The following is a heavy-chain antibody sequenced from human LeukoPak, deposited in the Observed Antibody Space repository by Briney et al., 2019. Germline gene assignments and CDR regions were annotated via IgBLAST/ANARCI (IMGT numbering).Heavy chain of an antibody. J-gene: IGHJ4*02. D-gene: IGHD5-24*01. CDR2: INQDGSAK. V-gene: IGHV3-7*03. Sequence: GGSLRLSCAASGFMFTSYWMSWVRQAPGKGLEWVANINQDGSAKYYVDSVKGRFTISRDNSKNTLYLQMNSLRAEDTAVYYCAKSGYNRFDYWGQGTLVTVSS. CDR3: AKSGYNRFDY. CDR1: GFMFTSYW.